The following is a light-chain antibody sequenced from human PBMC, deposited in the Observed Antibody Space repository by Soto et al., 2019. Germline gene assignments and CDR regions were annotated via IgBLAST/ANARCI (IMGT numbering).Light chain of an antibody. CDR1: QSIGSS. CDR2: GAS. Sequence: EIVMTQSPATLSVFPGERATLSCRASQSIGSSLAWYQQKPGQAPRLLIYGASTRATGIPARFSGSGSGTEFTLTISSLQSEDFAIYYCQQYNEWPPYTFGQGTKLEIK. CDR3: QQYNEWPPYT. J-gene: IGKJ2*01. V-gene: IGKV3-15*01.